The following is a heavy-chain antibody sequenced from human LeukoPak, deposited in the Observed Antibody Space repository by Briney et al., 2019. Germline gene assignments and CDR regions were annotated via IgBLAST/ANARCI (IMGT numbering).Heavy chain of an antibody. CDR1: GFTFGDYA. Sequence: GGSLRLSCTASGFTFGDYAMSWFRKAPGKGLEWVGFISSKAYGGTTEYAASVKGRFTISRDDSKSIAYLQMNSLKTEDTAVYYCTRFPGYCSGGSCFKFDYWGQGTLVTVSS. D-gene: IGHD2-15*01. J-gene: IGHJ4*02. CDR3: TRFPGYCSGGSCFKFDY. V-gene: IGHV3-49*03. CDR2: ISSKAYGGTT.